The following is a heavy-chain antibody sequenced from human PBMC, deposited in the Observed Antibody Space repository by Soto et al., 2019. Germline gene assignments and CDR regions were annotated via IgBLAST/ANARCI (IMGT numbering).Heavy chain of an antibody. CDR1: GFTFSSYA. Sequence: EVQLLESGGGLLQPGGSLRLSCAASGFTFSSYAMSWVRQAPGKGLEWVSAISGSGGSTYYADSVKGRFTISRDNSKNTLYLQMKILRAEATAVSYCAKVAGYSNPLVRYYYDYMDVSGKGTTVTVS. CDR3: AKVAGYSNPLVRYYYDYMDV. J-gene: IGHJ6*03. CDR2: ISGSGGST. V-gene: IGHV3-23*01. D-gene: IGHD2-15*01.